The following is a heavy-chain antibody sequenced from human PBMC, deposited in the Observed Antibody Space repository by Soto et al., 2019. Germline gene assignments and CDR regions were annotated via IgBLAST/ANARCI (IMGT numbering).Heavy chain of an antibody. D-gene: IGHD3-22*01. Sequence: EVQLLESGGGLVQPGGSLRLSCAASGFTFTSYAMSWVRQAPGKGLEWVSAISGSGGSTYYADSVKGRFTISRDNSKNTLYLKMNSLRADDTAVYYCAKALYYYDSSAYLEYFQHWGQGTLVSVSS. CDR3: AKALYYYDSSAYLEYFQH. CDR2: ISGSGGST. J-gene: IGHJ1*01. V-gene: IGHV3-23*01. CDR1: GFTFTSYA.